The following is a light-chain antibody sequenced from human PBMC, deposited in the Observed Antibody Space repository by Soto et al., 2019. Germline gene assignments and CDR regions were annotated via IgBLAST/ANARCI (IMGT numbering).Light chain of an antibody. V-gene: IGLV1-44*01. CDR1: GSNIGVNT. Sequence: QSVLTQPPSASGTPGQRVTISCSGGGSNIGVNTVTWYQHLPRAAPKLLIYTNDQRPSGVPDRFSASKSGTAASLAISGLQSEDEADYYCVAWDDSLNGYVFGPGTKLTVL. J-gene: IGLJ1*01. CDR3: VAWDDSLNGYV. CDR2: TND.